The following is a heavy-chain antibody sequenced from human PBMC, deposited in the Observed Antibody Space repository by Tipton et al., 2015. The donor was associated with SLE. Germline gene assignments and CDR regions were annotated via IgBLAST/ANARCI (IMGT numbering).Heavy chain of an antibody. V-gene: IGHV4-39*07. J-gene: IGHJ5*02. Sequence: TLSLTCTVSGGSISSSSYYWGWIRQPPGKGLEWIGSIYYSGSTYYNPSLKSRVTISVDTSKNQFSLKLSSVTAADTAVYYCARAGGFWSGYSNWFDPWGQGTLVTVSS. CDR1: GGSISSSSYY. CDR3: ARAGGFWSGYSNWFDP. D-gene: IGHD3-3*01. CDR2: IYYSGST.